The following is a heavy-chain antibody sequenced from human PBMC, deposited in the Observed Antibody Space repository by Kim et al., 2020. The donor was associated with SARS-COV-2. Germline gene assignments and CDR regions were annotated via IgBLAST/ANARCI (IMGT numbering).Heavy chain of an antibody. V-gene: IGHV4-61*02. CDR3: AREADSSGGYFAY. J-gene: IGHJ4*02. Sequence: SETLSLTCTVSGGSISSGSYYWSWIRQPAGKGLEWIGRIYTSGSTNYNPSLKSRVTISVDTSKNQFSLKLSSVTAADTAVYYCAREADSSGGYFAYWGQGALVTVSS. CDR1: GGSISSGSYY. D-gene: IGHD6-19*01. CDR2: IYTSGST.